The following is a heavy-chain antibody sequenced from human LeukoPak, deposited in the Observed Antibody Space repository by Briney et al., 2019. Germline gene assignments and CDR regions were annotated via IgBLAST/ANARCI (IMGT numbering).Heavy chain of an antibody. J-gene: IGHJ2*01. V-gene: IGHV3-30*04. CDR3: ARDRKLNWYFDL. D-gene: IGHD4-23*01. CDR2: ISYDGSNK. Sequence: GGSLRLSCAASGFTFSSYAMHWVRQAPGKGLEWVAAISYDGSNKYYADSVKGRFTISRDNSKNTLYLQMNSLRAEDTAVYYCARDRKLNWYFDLWGRGTLVTVSS. CDR1: GFTFSSYA.